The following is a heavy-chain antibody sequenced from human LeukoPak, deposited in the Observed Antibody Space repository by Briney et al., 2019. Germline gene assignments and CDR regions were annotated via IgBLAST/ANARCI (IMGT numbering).Heavy chain of an antibody. J-gene: IGHJ4*02. V-gene: IGHV4-31*03. CDR2: IYYSGST. CDR1: GGSISSGGYY. D-gene: IGHD3-22*01. CDR3: AREGWRYYDSSGYYSFDY. Sequence: TSQTLSLTCIVSGGSISSGGYYWSWIRQHPGKGLEWIGYIYYSGSTYYNPSLKSRVTISVDTSKNQFSLKLSSVTAADTAVYYCAREGWRYYDSSGYYSFDYWGQGTLVTVSS.